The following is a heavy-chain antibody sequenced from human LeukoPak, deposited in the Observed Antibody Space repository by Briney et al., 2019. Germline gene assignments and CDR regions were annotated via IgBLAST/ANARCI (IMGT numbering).Heavy chain of an antibody. CDR3: ARSYSILGYCSGGSCYAIGY. Sequence: ASVKVSCNASGYTFTSYDINWVRQATGQGLEWMGWMHPNSGNTGYAQKFQGRVTMTRNTSISTAYMELSSLRSEDTAVYYCARSYSILGYCSGGSCYAIGYWGQGTLVTVSS. CDR1: GYTFTSYD. J-gene: IGHJ4*02. D-gene: IGHD2-15*01. CDR2: MHPNSGNT. V-gene: IGHV1-8*01.